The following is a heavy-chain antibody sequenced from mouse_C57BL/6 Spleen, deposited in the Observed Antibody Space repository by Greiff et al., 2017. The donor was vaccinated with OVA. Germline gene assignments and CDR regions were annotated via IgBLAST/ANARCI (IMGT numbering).Heavy chain of an antibody. D-gene: IGHD2-4*01. V-gene: IGHV5-4*03. CDR2: ISDGGSYT. CDR3: ASIYYDYDDDVYYAMDY. CDR1: GFTFSSYA. J-gene: IGHJ4*01. Sequence: EVKLVESGGGLVKPGGSLKLSCAASGFTFSSYAMSWVRQTPEKRLEWVATISDGGSYTYYPDNVKGRFTISRDNAKNNLYLQMSHLKSEDTAMYYCASIYYDYDDDVYYAMDYWGQGTSVTVSS.